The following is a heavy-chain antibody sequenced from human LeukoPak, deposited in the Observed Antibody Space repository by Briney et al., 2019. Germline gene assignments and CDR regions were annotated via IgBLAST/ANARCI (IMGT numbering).Heavy chain of an antibody. D-gene: IGHD2-8*01. CDR3: ARYAEYAVSTPCY. J-gene: IGHJ4*02. CDR2: LPYDGNYK. CDR1: GFTFSSYG. Sequence: GGSLRLSCAASGFTFSSYGMHWVRQAPGKGLEWVAVLPYDGNYKYYADSVKGRFAISRDNSENTLYLQMNSLRAEDTAVYYCARYAEYAVSTPCYWGQGTLVTVSA. V-gene: IGHV3-30*03.